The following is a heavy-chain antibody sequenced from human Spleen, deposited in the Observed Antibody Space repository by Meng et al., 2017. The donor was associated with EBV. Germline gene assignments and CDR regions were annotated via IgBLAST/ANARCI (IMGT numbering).Heavy chain of an antibody. CDR1: GGTFMTSA. Sequence: QVPLLQSRREVQQPGSSVKVPCEASGGTFMTSAINWVRQAPGQGLEWMGGIIPIFGTTNYAQKFQDRLTITADKSTSRLYMELSSLRSDDTGVYFCARQDGGGYSGYFDCWGQGTLVTVSS. CDR2: IIPIFGTT. CDR3: ARQDGGGYSGYFDC. D-gene: IGHD4-23*01. V-gene: IGHV1-69*06. J-gene: IGHJ4*02.